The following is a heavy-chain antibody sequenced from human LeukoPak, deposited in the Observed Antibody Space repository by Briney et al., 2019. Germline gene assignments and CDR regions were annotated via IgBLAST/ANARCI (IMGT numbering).Heavy chain of an antibody. CDR3: ARKYSSGWYGLWYFDL. CDR1: GFTFSSYA. V-gene: IGHV3-23*01. CDR2: ISGSGGST. Sequence: GGSLRLSCAASGFTFSSYAMSWVRQAPGKGLEWVSAISGSGGSTYYADSVKGRFTISRDNSKNTLYLQMNSLRAEDTAVYYCARKYSSGWYGLWYFDLWGRGTLVTVSS. D-gene: IGHD6-19*01. J-gene: IGHJ2*01.